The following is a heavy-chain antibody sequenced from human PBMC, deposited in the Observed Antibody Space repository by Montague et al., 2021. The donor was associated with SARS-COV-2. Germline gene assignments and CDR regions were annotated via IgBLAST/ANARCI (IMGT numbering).Heavy chain of an antibody. CDR1: GFTFSSYE. CDR3: ATWIDIHFDH. D-gene: IGHD5-12*01. CDR2: ISSSGSTI. J-gene: IGHJ4*02. V-gene: IGHV3-48*03. Sequence: SLRLSCAASGFTFSSYEMNRVRQAPGKGLEWVSYISSSGSTIYYADSVKGRFTISRDNAKNSVYLHVDNLRVDDTAVYYCATWIDIHFDHWGQGTPVTVSS.